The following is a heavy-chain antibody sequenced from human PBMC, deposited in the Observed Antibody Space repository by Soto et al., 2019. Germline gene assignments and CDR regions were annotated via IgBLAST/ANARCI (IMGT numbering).Heavy chain of an antibody. Sequence: GWSLRLSCSASVFTFSSYSMNWFRQAPGKGLEWVSSISSSSSYIYYADSVKGRFTISRDNAKNSLYLQMNSLRAEDTAVYYCARDRGIYSSSEFDYWGQGTLVTVSS. CDR2: ISSSSSYI. J-gene: IGHJ4*02. D-gene: IGHD6-6*01. V-gene: IGHV3-21*01. CDR3: ARDRGIYSSSEFDY. CDR1: VFTFSSYS.